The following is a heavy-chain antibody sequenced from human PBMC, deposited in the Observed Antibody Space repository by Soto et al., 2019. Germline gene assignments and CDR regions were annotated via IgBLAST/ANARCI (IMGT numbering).Heavy chain of an antibody. J-gene: IGHJ4*02. CDR2: ISPHNGNA. CDR1: VYSVSGNR. Sequence: SVKVSWKTSVYSVSGNRLSLVRRAPGQGLEWMGWISPHNGNAKYSQKFQDRVTMTADTAASTVYMELRSLRSDDSDVFYCARDRSGWYDFWGQGTLGTVSS. D-gene: IGHD6-19*01. CDR3: ARDRSGWYDF. V-gene: IGHV1-18*01.